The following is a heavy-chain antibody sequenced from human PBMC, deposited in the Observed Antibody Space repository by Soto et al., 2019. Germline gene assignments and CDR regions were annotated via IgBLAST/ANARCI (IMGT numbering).Heavy chain of an antibody. V-gene: IGHV3-23*01. CDR3: AKRRYYYGSGSSADY. CDR1: GFTFSSYA. D-gene: IGHD3-10*01. J-gene: IGHJ4*02. CDR2: ISGSGGST. Sequence: GGSLRLSCAASGFTFSSYAMSWVRQSPGKGLEWVSAISGSGGSTYYADSVKGRFTISRDNSKNTLYLQMNSLRAEDTAVYYCAKRRYYYGSGSSADYWGQGTLVTVSS.